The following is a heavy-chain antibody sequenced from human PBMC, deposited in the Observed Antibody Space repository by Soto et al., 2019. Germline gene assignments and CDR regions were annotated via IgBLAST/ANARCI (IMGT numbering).Heavy chain of an antibody. CDR3: ARSGYSYSYRYFDY. CDR1: GYSFTSYW. D-gene: IGHD5-12*01. J-gene: IGHJ4*02. Sequence: PGESLKISCKGSGYSFTSYWIGWVRQMPGKSMEWMGIIYPDDSDTIYSPSFQGQVTISADKSISTAYLQWSSLKASVTAIYYCARSGYSYSYRYFDYWGQGTLVTVSS. V-gene: IGHV5-51*01. CDR2: IYPDDSDT.